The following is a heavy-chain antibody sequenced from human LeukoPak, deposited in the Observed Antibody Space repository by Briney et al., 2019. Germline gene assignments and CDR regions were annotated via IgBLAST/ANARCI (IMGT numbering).Heavy chain of an antibody. CDR1: GSTFSNYA. J-gene: IGHJ4*02. CDR2: IGGSGDNT. D-gene: IGHD1-26*01. CDR3: AREFYSGSYPPHYFDY. V-gene: IGHV3-23*01. Sequence: GGSLRLSCAASGSTFSNYAMNWVRQAPGKGLEWVSAIGGSGDNTYYADSVKGRFTISRNNSKNTLYLQMNSLRAEDTAIYYCAREFYSGSYPPHYFDYWGQGTLVTVSS.